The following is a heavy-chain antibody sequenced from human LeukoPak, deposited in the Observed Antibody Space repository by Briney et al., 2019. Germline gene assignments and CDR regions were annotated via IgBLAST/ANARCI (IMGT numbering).Heavy chain of an antibody. J-gene: IGHJ4*02. Sequence: ASVKVSCKAYGYTFTSHYIHWVRQAPGHGLEWMGMINPNGGSTTFAEKVQGRVTITTDESTSTAYMELSSLRSVDTAVYYCARDQIAARTTVWGQGTLVTVSS. D-gene: IGHD6-6*01. CDR1: GYTFTSHY. CDR3: ARDQIAARTTV. CDR2: INPNGGST. V-gene: IGHV1-46*01.